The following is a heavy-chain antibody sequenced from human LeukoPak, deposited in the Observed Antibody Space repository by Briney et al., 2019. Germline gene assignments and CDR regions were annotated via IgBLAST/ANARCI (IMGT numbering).Heavy chain of an antibody. CDR1: GFTFITYS. V-gene: IGHV3-48*01. Sequence: PGGSLRLSCAASGFTFITYSMNWVRQAPGKGLEWVSYISSSSSTIYYADSVKGRFTISRDSAKNSLYLQMNSLRTEDTAVYYCARSSYTPLDSWGQGTLVTDSS. D-gene: IGHD1-1*01. J-gene: IGHJ4*02. CDR2: ISSSSSTI. CDR3: ARSSYTPLDS.